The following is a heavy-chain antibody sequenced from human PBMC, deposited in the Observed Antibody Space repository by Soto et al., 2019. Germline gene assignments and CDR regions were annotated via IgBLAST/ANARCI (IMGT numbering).Heavy chain of an antibody. Sequence: GGSLRLSCAASGFTVSSNYMSWVRQAPGKGLEWVSVIYSGGSTYYADSVKGRFTISRDNSKNTLYLQMNSLRAEDTAVYYCASEYSSSSRPSYYYYGMDVWGQGTTVTV. CDR1: GFTVSSNY. CDR2: IYSGGST. CDR3: ASEYSSSSRPSYYYYGMDV. V-gene: IGHV3-53*01. J-gene: IGHJ6*02. D-gene: IGHD6-6*01.